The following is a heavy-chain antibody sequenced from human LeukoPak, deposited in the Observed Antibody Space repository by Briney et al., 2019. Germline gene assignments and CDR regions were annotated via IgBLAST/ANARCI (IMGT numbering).Heavy chain of an antibody. J-gene: IGHJ4*02. Sequence: GGSLRLSCAASGFTFSSYGMHWVRQAPGKGLEWVAVIWYDGSNKYYADSVKGRFTISRDNSKNTLYLQVNSLRAEDTAVYYCARADYYDSSGYQLGYWGQGTLVTVSS. CDR2: IWYDGSNK. D-gene: IGHD3-22*01. CDR1: GFTFSSYG. CDR3: ARADYYDSSGYQLGY. V-gene: IGHV3-33*01.